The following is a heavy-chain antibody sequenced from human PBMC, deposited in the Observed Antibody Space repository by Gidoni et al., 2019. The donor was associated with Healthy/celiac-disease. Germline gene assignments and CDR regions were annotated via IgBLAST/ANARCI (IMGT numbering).Heavy chain of an antibody. CDR2: IYYSGST. J-gene: IGHJ5*02. D-gene: IGHD2-2*01. V-gene: IGHV4-61*01. CDR1: GGSVSSGSYY. Sequence: QVQLQESGPGLVKPSETLSLTCTVSGGSVSSGSYYWSWIRQPPGKGLEWIGYIYYSGSTNYNPSLKSRVTISVDTSKNQFSLKLSSVTAADTAVYYCARYCSSTSCYFDPWGQGTLVTVSS. CDR3: ARYCSSTSCYFDP.